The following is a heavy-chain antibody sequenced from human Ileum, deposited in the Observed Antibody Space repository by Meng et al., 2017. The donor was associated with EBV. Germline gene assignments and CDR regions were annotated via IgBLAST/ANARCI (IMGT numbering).Heavy chain of an antibody. J-gene: IGHJ4*02. V-gene: IGHV4-59*08. CDR3: ARGGWSLDY. D-gene: IGHD2-15*01. CDR2: IYYSGST. CDR1: GGSISSYY. Sequence: VQLLESGPGLVKPSETLSLTCTVSGGSISSYYWSWIRQPPGKGLEWIGYIYYSGSTNYNPSLKSRVTISVDTSKNQFSLNLSSVTAADTAVYYCARGGWSLDYWGQGTLVTVSS.